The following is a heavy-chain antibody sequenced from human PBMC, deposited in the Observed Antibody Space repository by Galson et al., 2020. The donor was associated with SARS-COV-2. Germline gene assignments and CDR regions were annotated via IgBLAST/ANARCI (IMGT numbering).Heavy chain of an antibody. D-gene: IGHD2-15*01. CDR2: ISYDGNNK. CDR3: ARGGGALVVVGATPFDS. J-gene: IGHJ4*02. Sequence: QLGESLKISCAASGFTFSSYAMHWVRQAPGKGLEWMAVISYDGNNKNYADSVKGRFSISRDNSKKKLYLQLNNLRAEDTAVYYCARGGGALVVVGATPFDSWGQGTLVTVSS. CDR1: GFTFSSYA. V-gene: IGHV3-30*04.